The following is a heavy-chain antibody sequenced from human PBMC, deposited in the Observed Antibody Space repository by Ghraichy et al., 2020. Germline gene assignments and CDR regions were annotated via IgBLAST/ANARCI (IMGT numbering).Heavy chain of an antibody. CDR2: IYYSGST. V-gene: IGHV4-31*03. CDR3: ARGSLGVVVPAARWFDP. D-gene: IGHD2-2*01. Sequence: SETLSLTCTVSGGSISSGGYYWSWIRQHPGKGLEWIGYIYYSGSTYYNPSLKSRVTISVDTSKNQFSLKLSYVTAADTAVYYCARGSLGVVVPAARWFDPWGQGTLVTVSS. J-gene: IGHJ5*02. CDR1: GGSISSGGYY.